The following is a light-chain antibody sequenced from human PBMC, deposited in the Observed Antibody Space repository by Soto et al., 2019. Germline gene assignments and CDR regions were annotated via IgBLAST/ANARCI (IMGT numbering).Light chain of an antibody. J-gene: IGKJ2*01. CDR2: GAS. CDR3: QQYGSAPAYT. CDR1: QSVSSGY. V-gene: IGKV3-20*01. Sequence: EIVLTQSPGTLSLSPGERATLSCRASQSVSSGYLAWYQQKPGQAPRLLIYGASSRATGIPDRVSGSGSGTDFTLTISRLEPEDSAVYYCQQYGSAPAYTFGQGTKLEIK.